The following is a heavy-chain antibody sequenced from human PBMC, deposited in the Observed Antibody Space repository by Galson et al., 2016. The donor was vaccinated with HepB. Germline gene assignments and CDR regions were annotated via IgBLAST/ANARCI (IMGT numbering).Heavy chain of an antibody. D-gene: IGHD6-19*01. J-gene: IGHJ4*02. Sequence: SLRLSCAASGFTFNTYSMNWVGQAPGKGLEWVASISTSSSHIYYADSVKGRFTLSRDNTKNSLYLQMNSLRAEDSALYYCASALGLAGRGNYYFESWGQGNLVTVSS. CDR3: ASALGLAGRGNYYFES. CDR1: GFTFNTYS. V-gene: IGHV3-21*01. CDR2: ISTSSSHI.